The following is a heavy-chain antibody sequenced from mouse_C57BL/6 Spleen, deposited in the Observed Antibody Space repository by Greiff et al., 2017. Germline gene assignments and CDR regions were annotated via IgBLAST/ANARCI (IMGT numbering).Heavy chain of an antibody. CDR1: GYTFTDYE. D-gene: IGHD1-1*01. CDR2: IDPETGGT. CDR3: TREGRSYVDAMDY. V-gene: IGHV1-15*01. J-gene: IGHJ4*01. Sequence: VQLQQSGAELVRPGASVTLSCKASGYTFTDYEMHWVKQTPVHGLEWIGAIDPETGGTAYNQKFKGKAILTADKSSSTAYMERRSLTSEDSAVYYGTREGRSYVDAMDYWGQGTSVTVSS.